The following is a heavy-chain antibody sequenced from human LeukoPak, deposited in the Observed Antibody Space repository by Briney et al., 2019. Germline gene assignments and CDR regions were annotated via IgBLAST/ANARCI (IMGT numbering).Heavy chain of an antibody. D-gene: IGHD3-9*01. CDR3: SESRRSFDWFDP. Sequence: PSETLSLTCTVSGGSISSSSYYWGWIRQPPGKGLQWIVSIYYSGSTYYNPSLKSRVTISVDTSKNQFSLKLSSVTAADTAVYYCSESRRSFDWFDPWGQGTLVTVSS. V-gene: IGHV4-39*01. CDR2: IYYSGST. J-gene: IGHJ5*02. CDR1: GGSISSSSYY.